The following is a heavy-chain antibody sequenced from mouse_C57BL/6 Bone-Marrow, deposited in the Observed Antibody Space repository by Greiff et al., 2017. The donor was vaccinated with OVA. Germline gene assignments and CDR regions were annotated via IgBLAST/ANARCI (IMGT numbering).Heavy chain of an antibody. CDR3: ARRGIYYGPQDYAMDY. J-gene: IGHJ4*01. V-gene: IGHV1-64*01. D-gene: IGHD2-1*01. Sequence: QVQLQQPGAELVKPGASVKLSCKASGYTFTSYWMHWVKQRPGQGLEWIGMIHPNSGSTNYNEKFKSKATLTVDKSSSTAYMQLSSLTSEDSAVYYCARRGIYYGPQDYAMDYWGQGTSVTVSS. CDR2: IHPNSGST. CDR1: GYTFTSYW.